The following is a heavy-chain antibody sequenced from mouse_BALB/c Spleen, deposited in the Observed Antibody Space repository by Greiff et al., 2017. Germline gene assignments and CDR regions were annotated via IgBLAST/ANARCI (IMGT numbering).Heavy chain of an antibody. CDR2: SRNKANDYTT. J-gene: IGHJ2*01. V-gene: IGHV7-1*02. CDR3: ARDAGYDEGFDY. Sequence: EVKLMESGGGLVQPGGSLRLSCAPSGFTFSDFYMEWVRQPPGKRLEWIAASRNKANDYTTEYSASVKGRFIVSRDTSQSILYLQMNALRAEDTAIYYCARDAGYDEGFDYWGQGTTLTVSA. CDR1: GFTFSDFY. D-gene: IGHD2-2*01.